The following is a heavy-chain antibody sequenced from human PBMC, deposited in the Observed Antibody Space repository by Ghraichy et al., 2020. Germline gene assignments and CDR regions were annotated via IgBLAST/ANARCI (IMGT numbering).Heavy chain of an antibody. CDR1: GGSFSGYY. CDR2: INHSGST. V-gene: IGHV4-34*01. Sequence: SETLSLTCAVFGGSFSGYYWNWIRQPPGKGLEWIGEINHSGSTKYNPSLKSRVTISVDTSKNQFSLRLNSVTAADTAVYYCARVGREATRKYWFFDLWGRGTLVTVSS. D-gene: IGHD1-1*01. CDR3: ARVGREATRKYWFFDL. J-gene: IGHJ2*01.